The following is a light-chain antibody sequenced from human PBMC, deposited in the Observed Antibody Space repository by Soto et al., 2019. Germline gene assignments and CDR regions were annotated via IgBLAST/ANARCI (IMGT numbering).Light chain of an antibody. CDR1: SRDVGAYNL. J-gene: IGLJ3*02. V-gene: IGLV2-23*01. CDR3: CSYAGSRTLV. CDR2: EGT. Sequence: QSVLTQPASVSGSPGQSITVSCTGTSRDVGAYNLVSWYQQHPGKAPRLIIYEGTKRPSGISHRFSGSKSDNTASLTISGLRAEDEAHYHCCSYAGSRTLVFGGGTKLTVL.